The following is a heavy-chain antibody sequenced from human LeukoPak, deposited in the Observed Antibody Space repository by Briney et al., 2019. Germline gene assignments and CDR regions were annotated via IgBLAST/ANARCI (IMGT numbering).Heavy chain of an antibody. CDR2: FDPEDGET. CDR1: GYTLTELS. Sequence: ASVKVSCKVSGYTLTELSMHWVRQAPGKGLEWMGGFDPEDGETIYAQKFQGRVTMTEDTSTDTAYMELSSLRSEDTAVYYCAIDTADSSGYYQYYFDYWGQGTLVTVSS. D-gene: IGHD3-22*01. CDR3: AIDTADSSGYYQYYFDY. J-gene: IGHJ4*02. V-gene: IGHV1-24*01.